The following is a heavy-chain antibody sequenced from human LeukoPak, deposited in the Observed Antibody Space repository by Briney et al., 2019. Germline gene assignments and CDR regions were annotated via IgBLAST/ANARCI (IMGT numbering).Heavy chain of an antibody. CDR3: ALLPRSGSAAHH. V-gene: IGHV3-64D*06. J-gene: IGHJ5*02. CDR2: ITSNGDYT. Sequence: GGSLRLSCSASGFTFRSYAMHWVRQAPEKGLEYVSAITSNGDYTYYADSVKGRFTISRDNSKDTVYLKMSSLRTEDTAVYHFALLPRSGSAAHHWRQGSPVTASS. CDR1: GFTFRSYA. D-gene: IGHD1-26*01.